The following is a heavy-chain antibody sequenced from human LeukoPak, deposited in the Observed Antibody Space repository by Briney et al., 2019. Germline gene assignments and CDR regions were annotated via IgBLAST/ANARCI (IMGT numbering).Heavy chain of an antibody. Sequence: SETLSLTCTVSGGSISSYYWSWIRQPPGKGLEWIGYIYYSGSTNYNPSLKSRVTISVDTSKNQFSLKLSSVTAADTAVYYCARFIVATNANFDYWGRGTLVTVSS. V-gene: IGHV4-59*01. J-gene: IGHJ4*02. CDR1: GGSISSYY. CDR2: IYYSGST. D-gene: IGHD5-12*01. CDR3: ARFIVATNANFDY.